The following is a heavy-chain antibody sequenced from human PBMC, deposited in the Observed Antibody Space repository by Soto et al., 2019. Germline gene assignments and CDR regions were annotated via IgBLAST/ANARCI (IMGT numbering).Heavy chain of an antibody. V-gene: IGHV1-18*01. CDR1: GGTFSSYA. CDR3: ARGVGSGSYYNQYNWFDP. Sequence: ASVKVSCKASGGTFSSYAISWVRQAPGQGLEWMGWISAYNGNTNYAQKLQGRVTMTTDTSTSTAYMELRSLRSDDAAVYYCARGVGSGSYYNQYNWFDPWGQGTLVTVSS. J-gene: IGHJ5*02. D-gene: IGHD3-10*01. CDR2: ISAYNGNT.